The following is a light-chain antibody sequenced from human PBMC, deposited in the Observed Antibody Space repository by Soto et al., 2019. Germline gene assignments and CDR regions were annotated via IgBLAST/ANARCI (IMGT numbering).Light chain of an antibody. CDR2: AAS. V-gene: IGKV1-12*01. J-gene: IGKJ4*01. Sequence: SSWLAWYQQKPGQAPNILVFAASTLQRGVPTRFSGRGSGTEFTLTIDSLQPEDFATYYCQQADSLPLTFGGGTKV. CDR1: SSW. CDR3: QQADSLPLT.